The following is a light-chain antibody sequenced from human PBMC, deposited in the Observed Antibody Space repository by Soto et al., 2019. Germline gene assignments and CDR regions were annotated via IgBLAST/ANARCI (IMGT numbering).Light chain of an antibody. V-gene: IGLV2-14*01. J-gene: IGLJ2*01. Sequence: QSVLTQPASVSGSPGQSITISCTGTSDDIGGYNYVSWYQQHPGKAPKLIIYEVTHRPSGISNRFSGSKSGNTASLTISGLQAEDEADYHCSSYTGSGTIVVFGGGTKLTVL. CDR3: SSYTGSGTIVV. CDR1: SDDIGGYNY. CDR2: EVT.